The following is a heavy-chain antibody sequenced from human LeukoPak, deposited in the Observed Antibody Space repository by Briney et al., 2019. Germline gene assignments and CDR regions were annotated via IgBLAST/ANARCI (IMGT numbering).Heavy chain of an antibody. CDR3: ARGPLLVGGYDYYYYYGMDV. Sequence: PSETLSLTCTVSGGSISSGGYYWSWIRQPPGKGLEWIGYIYYSGSTNYNPSLKSRVTISVDTSKNQFSLKLSSVTAADTAVYYCARGPLLVGGYDYYYYYGMDVWGQGTTVTVSS. CDR1: GGSISSGGYY. V-gene: IGHV4-61*08. CDR2: IYYSGST. J-gene: IGHJ6*02. D-gene: IGHD5-12*01.